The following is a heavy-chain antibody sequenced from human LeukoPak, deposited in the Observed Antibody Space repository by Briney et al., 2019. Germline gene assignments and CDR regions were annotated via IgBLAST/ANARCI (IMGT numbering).Heavy chain of an antibody. Sequence: GGSLRLSCAASGFTFSSYEMNWVRQAPGKGLEWVSYISSSGNTIYYADSVKGRFTISRDNAKNSLYLQMNSLRAEDTAVYYCAKGEGIVVVPAAIDYWGQGTLVTVSS. D-gene: IGHD2-2*01. CDR1: GFTFSSYE. J-gene: IGHJ4*02. V-gene: IGHV3-48*03. CDR3: AKGEGIVVVPAAIDY. CDR2: ISSSGNTI.